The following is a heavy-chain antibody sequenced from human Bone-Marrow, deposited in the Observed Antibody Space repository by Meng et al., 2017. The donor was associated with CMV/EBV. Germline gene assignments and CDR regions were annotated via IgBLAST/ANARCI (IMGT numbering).Heavy chain of an antibody. CDR3: AREAFLDDFDI. CDR1: GFTFSSYA. D-gene: IGHD3-3*02. Sequence: GESLKISCAASGFTFSSYAMHWVRQAPGKGLEWVAVISYDGSNKYYADSVKGRFTISRDNSENTVYLHMNSLRVEDTAIYYCAREAFLDDFDIWGQGTMVTVSS. J-gene: IGHJ3*02. CDR2: ISYDGSNK. V-gene: IGHV3-30-3*01.